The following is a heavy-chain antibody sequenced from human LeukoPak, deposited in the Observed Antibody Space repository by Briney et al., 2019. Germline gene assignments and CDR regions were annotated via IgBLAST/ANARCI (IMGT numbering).Heavy chain of an antibody. V-gene: IGHV3-23*01. J-gene: IGHJ4*02. Sequence: GGTLTLSCAASGFIFSSHGMNWVRQAPGKGLEWVSDISPSGYITYYADSVKRRFTISRDNSKNTVYLQMDSLRFEDAAVYCCAQDLADIRFDNWGQGTLVTVSS. D-gene: IGHD4-17*01. CDR1: GFIFSSHG. CDR2: ISPSGYIT. CDR3: AQDLADIRFDN.